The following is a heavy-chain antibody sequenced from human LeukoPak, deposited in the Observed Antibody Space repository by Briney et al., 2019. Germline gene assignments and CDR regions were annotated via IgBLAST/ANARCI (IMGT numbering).Heavy chain of an antibody. CDR2: ISAYNGNT. V-gene: IGHV1-18*01. CDR1: GYTFTSYG. D-gene: IGHD6-19*01. CDR3: ARCGRSGWYGDYYYMDV. Sequence: ASVKVSCKASGYTFTSYGISCVRQAPGQGLEWMGWISAYNGNTNYAQNLQGRVTMTTDTSTRTAYMEVRSLRSDDTAVYYCARCGRSGWYGDYYYMDVWGKGTTVTVSS. J-gene: IGHJ6*03.